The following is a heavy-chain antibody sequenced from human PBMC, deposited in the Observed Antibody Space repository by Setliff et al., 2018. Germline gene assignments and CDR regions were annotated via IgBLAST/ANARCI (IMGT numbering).Heavy chain of an antibody. V-gene: IGHV1-18*01. D-gene: IGHD3-16*01. J-gene: IGHJ5*02. CDR2: ISPYSGKT. CDR1: GYALTDSV. Sequence: ASVKVSCKTSGYALTDSVVSWVRQAPGQGLEWVGWISPYSGKTYNSPSLHGRLTLTTDTSTATAHMELRNLAFNDTAVYYCARDYQGGWFDPWGPGTLVTVS. CDR3: ARDYQGGWFDP.